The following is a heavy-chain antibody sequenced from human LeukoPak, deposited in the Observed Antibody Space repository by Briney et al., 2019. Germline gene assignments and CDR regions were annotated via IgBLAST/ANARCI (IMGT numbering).Heavy chain of an antibody. D-gene: IGHD6-13*01. CDR1: GFTVSSNY. Sequence: GGSLRLSCAASGFTVSSNYMSWVRQAPGKGLEWVSVIYSGGSTYYADSVKGRFTIFRDNSKNTLYLQMNSLRAEDTAVYYCARVLAAAGPAFDIWGQGTMVTVSS. CDR3: ARVLAAAGPAFDI. J-gene: IGHJ3*02. CDR2: IYSGGST. V-gene: IGHV3-66*01.